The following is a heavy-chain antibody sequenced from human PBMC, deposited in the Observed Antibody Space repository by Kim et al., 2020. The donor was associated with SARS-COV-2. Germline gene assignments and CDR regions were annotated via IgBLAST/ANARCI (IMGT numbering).Heavy chain of an antibody. V-gene: IGHV1-46*01. Sequence: ASVKVSCKASGYTFTSYYMHWVPQAPGQGLEWMGIINPSGGSTSYAQKFQGRVTMTRDTSTSTVYMELSSLRSEDTAVYYCARDLTMVRGDHYYYYGMDVWGQGTTVTVSS. CDR1: GYTFTSYY. J-gene: IGHJ6*02. CDR2: INPSGGST. D-gene: IGHD3-10*01. CDR3: ARDLTMVRGDHYYYYGMDV.